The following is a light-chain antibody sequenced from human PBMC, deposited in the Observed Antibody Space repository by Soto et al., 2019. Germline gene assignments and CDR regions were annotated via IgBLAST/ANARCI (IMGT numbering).Light chain of an antibody. CDR2: GAS. CDR3: QHYSVWPYT. CDR1: QSVRSN. V-gene: IGKV3-15*01. J-gene: IGKJ2*01. Sequence: EIVMTQSPATLSVSPGERATLSCRASQSVRSNLAWYQQKPGQAPRLLIYGASTRAPGIPARVSGSGSGTEFTLTISSLQSEDFALYYCQHYSVWPYTFGQGTKVDIK.